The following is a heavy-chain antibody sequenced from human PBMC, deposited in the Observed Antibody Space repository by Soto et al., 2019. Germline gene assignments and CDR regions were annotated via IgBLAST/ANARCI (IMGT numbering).Heavy chain of an antibody. V-gene: IGHV4-30-2*01. CDR2: IYHSGST. CDR1: GGSISSGGDS. D-gene: IGHD2-2*01. J-gene: IGHJ5*02. Sequence: QLQLQASGSGLVKPSQTLSLTCAVSGGSISSGGDSWSWIRQPPGKGLEWIGYIYHSGSTYYNPSLKSRGTISVDRSKNQFSLKLSSVTAADTAVYYCARVPDRWGQGTLVTVSS. CDR3: ARVPDR.